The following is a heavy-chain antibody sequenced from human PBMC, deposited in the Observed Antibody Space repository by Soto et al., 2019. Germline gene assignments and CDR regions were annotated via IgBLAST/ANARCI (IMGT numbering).Heavy chain of an antibody. CDR1: EYKFIGFW. Sequence: GVPMKVPKNGSEYKFIGFWSGRVSKMPGKRLEWMGIIYPGDSDTRYSPSFQGQGTISADKSIRTAYLQWSSMKASDTAMYYCARHRPRGTVTTDYHYGMDVRGQGTTGTVPS. CDR3: ARHRPRGTVTTDYHYGMDV. V-gene: IGHV5-51*01. CDR2: IYPGDSDT. J-gene: IGHJ6*02. D-gene: IGHD4-4*01.